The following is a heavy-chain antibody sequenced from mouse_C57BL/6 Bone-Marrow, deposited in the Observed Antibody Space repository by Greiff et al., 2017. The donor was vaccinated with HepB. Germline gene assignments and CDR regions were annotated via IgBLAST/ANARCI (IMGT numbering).Heavy chain of an antibody. V-gene: IGHV2-2*01. Sequence: QVQLQQSGPGLVQPSQSLSITCTVSGFSLTSYGVHWVRQSPGKGLEWLGGIWGGGSTDYNAAFISRLSISKDNSKSQVFFKMNSLQADETAIYYCAREGIRAWFAYWGQGTLVTVSA. CDR1: GFSLTSYG. D-gene: IGHD2-4*01. CDR3: AREGIRAWFAY. CDR2: IWGGGST. J-gene: IGHJ3*01.